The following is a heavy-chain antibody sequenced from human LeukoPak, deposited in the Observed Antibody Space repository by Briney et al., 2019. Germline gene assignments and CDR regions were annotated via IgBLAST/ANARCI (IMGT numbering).Heavy chain of an antibody. CDR2: IRYDGSNK. J-gene: IGHJ4*02. CDR3: AKVATVTTYALADY. CDR1: GFTFSSYG. Sequence: GGSLRLSCAASGFTFSSYGMHWVRQAPGKGLEWVAFIRYDGSNKYYADSVKGRFTISRDNSKNTLYLQMNSLRAEDTAIYYCAKVATVTTYALADYWGQGTLVTVSS. V-gene: IGHV3-30*02. D-gene: IGHD4-17*01.